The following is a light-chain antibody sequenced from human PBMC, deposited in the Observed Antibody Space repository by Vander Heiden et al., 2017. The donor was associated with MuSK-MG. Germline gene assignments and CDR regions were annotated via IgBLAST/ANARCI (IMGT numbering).Light chain of an antibody. CDR3: YAAADNKGV. J-gene: IGLJ3*02. V-gene: IGLV3-27*01. Sequence: SYELTQPSSVSVSPGKTARITCSGDVLAKKYARWFQQKPGQALWRVMYKDSERPSGIPERFSGSSSGTTVTLTISGAQVEDEADYYCYAAADNKGVFGGGTKLTVL. CDR1: VLAKKY. CDR2: KDS.